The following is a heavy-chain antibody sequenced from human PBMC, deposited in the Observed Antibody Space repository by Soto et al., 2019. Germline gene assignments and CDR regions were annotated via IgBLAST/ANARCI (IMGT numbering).Heavy chain of an antibody. D-gene: IGHD7-27*01. V-gene: IGHV1-46*01. CDR3: ATLGYFDY. CDR2: INPSGAST. Sequence: QVQLVQSGAEVKKPGASVKVSCKASGYTFTNYYIHWVRQAPGQGLEWMGIINPSGASTSYAQKFQGRVTMTRDTSTSTVYRELSSLRSEDTAVYFCATLGYFDYWGKGTLVTVSS. CDR1: GYTFTNYY. J-gene: IGHJ4*02.